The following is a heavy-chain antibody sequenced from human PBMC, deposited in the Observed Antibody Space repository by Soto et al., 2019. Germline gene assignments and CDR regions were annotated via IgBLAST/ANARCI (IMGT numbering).Heavy chain of an antibody. V-gene: IGHV1-2*02. D-gene: IGHD3-10*01. CDR3: VRQAVTWGGPKDY. CDR1: GYSFTGYY. Sequence: ASVKVSCKTSGYSFTGYYIYWGRQAPGRGLEWMGWINPNSGDTNYAPKFQGRVTLTRDTSISTAYMELTRLRSEDTAFYYCVRQAVTWGGPKDYWGQGNPVTVSS. CDR2: INPNSGDT. J-gene: IGHJ4*02.